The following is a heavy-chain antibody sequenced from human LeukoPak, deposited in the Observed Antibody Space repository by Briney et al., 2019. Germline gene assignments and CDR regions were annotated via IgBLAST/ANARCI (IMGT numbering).Heavy chain of an antibody. CDR3: ARVIVGAFCSDY. V-gene: IGHV1-18*01. Sequence: ASVNVSCKASGYTFTSYGISWVRQAPGQGLEWMGWISAYNGNTNYAQKLQGRVTMTTDTSTSTAYMELRSLGSDDTAVYYCARVIVGAFCSDYWGQGTLVTVSS. J-gene: IGHJ4*02. CDR1: GYTFTSYG. CDR2: ISAYNGNT. D-gene: IGHD1-26*01.